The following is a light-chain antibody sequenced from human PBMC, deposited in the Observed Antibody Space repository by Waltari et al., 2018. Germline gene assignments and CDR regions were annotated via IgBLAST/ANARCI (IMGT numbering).Light chain of an antibody. Sequence: QSVLTQPPSVSAAPGQKVTISCSGSSSNIGNNYVSWYQHPPGTAPKLLIYDNNKRPSGIPDRFSGSKSGTSATLGITGLQTGDEADYYCGTWDSSLSAVVFGGGTKLTVL. CDR3: GTWDSSLSAVV. J-gene: IGLJ2*01. CDR1: SSNIGNNY. V-gene: IGLV1-51*01. CDR2: DNN.